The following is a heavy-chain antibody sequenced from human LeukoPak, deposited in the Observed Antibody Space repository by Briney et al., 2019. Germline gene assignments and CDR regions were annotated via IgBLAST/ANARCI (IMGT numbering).Heavy chain of an antibody. CDR2: INPSGGST. J-gene: IGHJ6*03. Sequence: ASVKVSCKASGYTFTSYYMHWVRQAPGQGLEWMGIINPSGGSTSYAQKFQGRVTMTRDTSISTAYMELSRLRSDDTAAYYCAREGVQRGYSYGTYYYYYMDVWGKGTTVTVSS. D-gene: IGHD5-18*01. CDR1: GYTFTSYY. CDR3: AREGVQRGYSYGTYYYYYMDV. V-gene: IGHV1-46*01.